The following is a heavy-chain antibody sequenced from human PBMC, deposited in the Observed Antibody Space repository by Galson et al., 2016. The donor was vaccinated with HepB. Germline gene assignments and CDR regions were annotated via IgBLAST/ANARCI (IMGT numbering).Heavy chain of an antibody. D-gene: IGHD3-10*01. J-gene: IGHJ4*02. Sequence: SLRLSCAASGFTFSAHYMSWIRQAPGKGLEWVSYIIGSSTYTNYADSVKGRFTLSRDNAKTSLYLQMNSLRVEDTAVYYCARGVRRGSHTFDYWGQRTMVTVSS. CDR1: GFTFSAHY. CDR2: IIGSSTYT. V-gene: IGHV3-11*05. CDR3: ARGVRRGSHTFDY.